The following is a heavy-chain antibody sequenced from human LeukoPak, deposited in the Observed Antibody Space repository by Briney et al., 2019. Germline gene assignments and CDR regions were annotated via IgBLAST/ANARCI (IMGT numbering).Heavy chain of an antibody. CDR2: IYHSGST. J-gene: IGHJ4*02. D-gene: IGHD1-26*01. CDR1: GYSISSGYY. Sequence: SETLSLTCAVSGYSISSGYYWGWIRQPPGKGLEWIGSIYHSGSTYYNPSLKSRVTISVDTSKNQFSLKLSSVTAADTAVYYCAGQTSGSYSQFGYWGQGTLVTVSS. CDR3: AGQTSGSYSQFGY. V-gene: IGHV4-38-2*01.